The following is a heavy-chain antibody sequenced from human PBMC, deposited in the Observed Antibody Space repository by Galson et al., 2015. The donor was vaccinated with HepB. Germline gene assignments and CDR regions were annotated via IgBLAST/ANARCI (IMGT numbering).Heavy chain of an antibody. D-gene: IGHD2/OR15-2a*01. CDR2: INHSGIT. CDR3: AMEPQYLGTTNYYQDY. J-gene: IGHJ4*02. Sequence: TLSLTCSVYGGSFSIDYWTWIRQPPGKGLEWIGEINHSGITNYNPSLKSRVTMSVDTSKNQFSLQLTSVTATDTAVYYCAMEPQYLGTTNYYQDYWGQGTLVTVSS. CDR1: GGSFSIDY. V-gene: IGHV4-34*01.